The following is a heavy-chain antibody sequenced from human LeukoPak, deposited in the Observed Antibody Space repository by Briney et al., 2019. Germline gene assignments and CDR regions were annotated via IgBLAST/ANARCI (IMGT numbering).Heavy chain of an antibody. CDR1: GGTFSSYA. J-gene: IGHJ4*02. V-gene: IGHV1-69*13. Sequence: GASVKVSCKASGGTFSSYAISWVRQAPRQGLEWMGGIIPIFGTANYAQKFQGRVTITADESTSTAYMELSSLRSEDTAVYYCARGGGYCSSTSCFDYWGQGTLVTVSS. CDR2: IIPIFGTA. D-gene: IGHD2-2*03. CDR3: ARGGGYCSSTSCFDY.